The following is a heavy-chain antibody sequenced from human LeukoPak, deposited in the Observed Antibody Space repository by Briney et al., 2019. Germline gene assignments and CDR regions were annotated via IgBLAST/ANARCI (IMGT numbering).Heavy chain of an antibody. D-gene: IGHD3-22*01. J-gene: IGHJ3*02. V-gene: IGHV4-59*01. CDR3: ARLRRGFDISGYYAFDI. CDR2: IYYSGST. Sequence: SETLSLTCTVSGGSISSYYWSRIRQPPGKGLWWIGYIYYSGSTNYNPSLRSRVTISVDTSKTQFSLKLTSVTAADTAVYYCARLRRGFDISGYYAFDIWGQGTMVTVSS. CDR1: GGSISSYY.